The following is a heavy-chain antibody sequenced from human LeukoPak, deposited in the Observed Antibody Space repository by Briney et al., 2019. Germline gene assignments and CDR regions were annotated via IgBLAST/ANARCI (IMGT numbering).Heavy chain of an antibody. CDR2: IYTSGST. V-gene: IGHV4-4*07. J-gene: IGHJ4*02. CDR3: ARGSLLWFGELSFDY. Sequence: RASEILSLTCTVSGGSISSYYWSWIRQPAGKGLEWIGCIYTSGSTNYNPSLKSRVTMSVDTSKNQFSLKLSSVTAADTAVYYCARGSLLWFGELSFDYWGQGTLVTVSS. CDR1: GGSISSYY. D-gene: IGHD3-10*01.